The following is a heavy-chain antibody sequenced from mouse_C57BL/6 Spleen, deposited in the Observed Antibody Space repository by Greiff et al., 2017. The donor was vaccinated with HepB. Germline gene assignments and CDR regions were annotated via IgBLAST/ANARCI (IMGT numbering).Heavy chain of an antibody. V-gene: IGHV1-55*01. D-gene: IGHD1-1*01. CDR3: ARSRYYGSRGYFDY. J-gene: IGHJ2*01. CDR2: IYPGSGST. Sequence: VQLKQPGAELVKPGASVKMSCKASGYTFTSYWITWVKQRPGQGLEWIGDIYPGSGSTNYNEKFKSKATLTVDTSSSTAYMQLSSLTSEDSAVYYCARSRYYGSRGYFDYWGQGTTLTVSS. CDR1: GYTFTSYW.